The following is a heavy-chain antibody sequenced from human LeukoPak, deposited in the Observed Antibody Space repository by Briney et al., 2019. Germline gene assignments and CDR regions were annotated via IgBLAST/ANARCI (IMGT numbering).Heavy chain of an antibody. D-gene: IGHD2-15*01. CDR2: INPNSGGT. CDR1: GYTFSDYY. Sequence: ASVKVSCKTSGYTFSDYYIHWIRQAPGQGLEWVGWINPNSGGTNYAQKFQGRVTMTRDTSISTAYMELSRLRSDDTAVYYCARVRIVVVVAATFDYWGQGTLVTVSS. J-gene: IGHJ4*02. V-gene: IGHV1-2*02. CDR3: ARVRIVVVVAATFDY.